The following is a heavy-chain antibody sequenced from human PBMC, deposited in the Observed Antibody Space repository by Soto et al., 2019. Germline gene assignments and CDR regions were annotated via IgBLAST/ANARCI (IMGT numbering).Heavy chain of an antibody. J-gene: IGHJ6*03. Sequence: GGSLRLSCAASGFTFSSYIMNWVRQAPGKGLEWISSISSSSSYIYYADSKKGRFTISRDNAKNTLYLQINSLRAEHTAVYYCTAYFYGSPMDVWGKGTTVTVS. D-gene: IGHD3-10*01. CDR3: TAYFYGSPMDV. V-gene: IGHV3-21*01. CDR1: GFTFSSYI. CDR2: ISSSSSYI.